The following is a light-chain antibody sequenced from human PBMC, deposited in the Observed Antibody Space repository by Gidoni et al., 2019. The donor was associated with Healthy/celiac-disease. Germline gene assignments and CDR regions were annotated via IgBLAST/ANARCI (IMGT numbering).Light chain of an antibody. V-gene: IGKV3-11*01. CDR2: DAS. CDR1: QSVSSY. Sequence: EMVLTQSPATLSLSPGERATLSYRASQSVSSYLAWYQQKPGQAPRLLIYDASNRATGIPARFSGSGSGTDFTLTISSLEPEDFAVYYCQQRSNWPPWTFGQGTKVEIK. J-gene: IGKJ1*01. CDR3: QQRSNWPPWT.